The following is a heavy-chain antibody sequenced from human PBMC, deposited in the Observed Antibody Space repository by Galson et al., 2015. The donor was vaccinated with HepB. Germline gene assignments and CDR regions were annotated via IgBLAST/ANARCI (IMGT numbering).Heavy chain of an antibody. V-gene: IGHV4-4*01. Sequence: TLSLTCTVSGGSISSGDWWTWVRQPPGKGLEWIGEIYQSGDITYNSSLRSRVTISIDKSKNQFSLILTSVTAADAAVYFCTKTVALRRYFDPWGQGTLVAVSS. J-gene: IGHJ4*02. CDR3: TKTVALRRYFDP. CDR1: GGSISSGDW. D-gene: IGHD2-15*01. CDR2: IYQSGDI.